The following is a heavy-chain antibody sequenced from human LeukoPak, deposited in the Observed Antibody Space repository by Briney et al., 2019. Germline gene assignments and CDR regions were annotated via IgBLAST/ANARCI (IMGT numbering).Heavy chain of an antibody. CDR3: TRGRYQFDY. V-gene: IGHV3-49*03. Sequence: GGSLRLSCAASGFTFGDYAMSYFRQAPGKGLEWVGFIRSKDYGETTQYAASVKDRFTISRDDSKSIAYLQMNSLKTEDTAVYYCTRGRYQFDYWGQGTLVTVSS. CDR2: IRSKDYGETT. D-gene: IGHD1-26*01. CDR1: GFTFGDYA. J-gene: IGHJ4*02.